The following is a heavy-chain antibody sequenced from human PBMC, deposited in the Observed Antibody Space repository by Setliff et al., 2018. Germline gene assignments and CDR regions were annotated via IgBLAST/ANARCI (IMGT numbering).Heavy chain of an antibody. Sequence: GGSLRLSCAASGFTFSNYAMSWVRRAPGKGLAWVSGITGGGGSTYYADPVKGRFTISRDNSKNTLYLQMNSLRAEDTAVYYCVKDRYCSDASCSPDYFDHWGQGTLVTVSS. CDR2: ITGGGGST. CDR3: VKDRYCSDASCSPDYFDH. V-gene: IGHV3-23*01. J-gene: IGHJ4*02. CDR1: GFTFSNYA. D-gene: IGHD2-15*01.